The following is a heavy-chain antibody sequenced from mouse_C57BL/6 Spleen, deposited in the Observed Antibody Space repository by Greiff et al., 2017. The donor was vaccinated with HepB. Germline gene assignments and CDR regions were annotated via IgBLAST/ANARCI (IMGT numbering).Heavy chain of an antibody. CDR3: AKCSNSPFAY. J-gene: IGHJ3*01. CDR1: GYTFTSYW. Sequence: QVQLQQPGAELVKPGASVKLSCKASGYTFTSYWMQWVKQRPGQGLEWIGEIDPSDSYTNYNQKVKGKATLTVDTSSSTAYMQLSSLTSEDSAVYYCAKCSNSPFAYWGQGTLVTVSA. CDR2: IDPSDSYT. V-gene: IGHV1-50*01. D-gene: IGHD2-5*01.